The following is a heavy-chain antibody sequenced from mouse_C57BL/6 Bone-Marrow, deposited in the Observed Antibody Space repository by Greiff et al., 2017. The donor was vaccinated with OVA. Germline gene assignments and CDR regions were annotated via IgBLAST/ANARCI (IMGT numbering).Heavy chain of an antibody. J-gene: IGHJ3*01. Sequence: EVQLQQSGAELVRPGASVKLSCTASGFNIKDDYMHWVKQRPEQGLEWIGWIDPENGDTEYASKFQGKATITADTSSNTAYLQLSILTSEDTAVYYCTTWGYYGPWFAYWGQGTLVTVSA. CDR1: GFNIKDDY. CDR2: IDPENGDT. CDR3: TTWGYYGPWFAY. V-gene: IGHV14-4*01. D-gene: IGHD1-1*01.